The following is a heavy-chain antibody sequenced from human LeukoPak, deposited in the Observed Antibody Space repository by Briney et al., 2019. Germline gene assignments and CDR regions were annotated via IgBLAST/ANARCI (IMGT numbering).Heavy chain of an antibody. CDR3: ARDPSANYFDY. CDR1: GGSISSHY. Sequence: PSETLSLTCTVSGGSISSHYWSWIRQPPGKGLEWIGYIYYSGSTNYNPSLKSRVTISVDTSENQFSLKLSSVTAADTAVYYCARDPSANYFDYWGQGTLVTVSS. CDR2: IYYSGST. J-gene: IGHJ4*02. D-gene: IGHD2-15*01. V-gene: IGHV4-59*11.